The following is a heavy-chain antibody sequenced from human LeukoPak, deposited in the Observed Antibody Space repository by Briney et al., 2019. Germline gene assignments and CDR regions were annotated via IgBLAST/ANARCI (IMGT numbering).Heavy chain of an antibody. D-gene: IGHD5-24*01. V-gene: IGHV3-48*01. CDR2: ISSSGTSQ. J-gene: IGHJ5*01. CDR3: ARADGEGGYNSDS. CDR1: GFTFTNYG. Sequence: GGSLRLSCAASGFTFTNYGINWVRQVPGKGLEWVSYISSSGTSQDYADSVKGRFTSSRDNAKNTLSLQMNSLRAEDTAVYYCARADGEGGYNSDSWGQGALVTVSS.